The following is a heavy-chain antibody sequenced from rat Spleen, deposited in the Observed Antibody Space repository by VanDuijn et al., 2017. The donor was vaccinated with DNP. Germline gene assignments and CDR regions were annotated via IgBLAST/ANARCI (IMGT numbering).Heavy chain of an antibody. Sequence: EVQLVESGGGLVQPGRSLKLSCVASGFTFNDYDMAWVRQAPAMGLEWVTSITPGGNGAFYRDSGKGRFTVSRDNANSSLSLQMDNLTSDDTATCYCVRDGVFYGLTFAYWGQGTLVTVSS. CDR2: ITPGGNGA. CDR3: VRDGVFYGLTFAY. J-gene: IGHJ3*01. D-gene: IGHD1-6*01. V-gene: IGHV5-20*01. CDR1: GFTFNDYD.